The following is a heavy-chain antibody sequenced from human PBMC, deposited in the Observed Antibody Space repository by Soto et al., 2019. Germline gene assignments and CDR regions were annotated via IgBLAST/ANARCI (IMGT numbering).Heavy chain of an antibody. CDR1: GFTFSSYG. D-gene: IGHD3-3*01. V-gene: IGHV3-30*18. CDR3: AKEGWGFLEWFPYY. Sequence: QVQLVESGGGVVQPGRSLRLSCAASGFTFSSYGMHWVRQAPGKGLEWVAVISYDGSNKYYADSVKGRFTISRDNSKNTLYLQMNSLRAEDTAVYYCAKEGWGFLEWFPYYWGQGTLVTVSS. J-gene: IGHJ4*02. CDR2: ISYDGSNK.